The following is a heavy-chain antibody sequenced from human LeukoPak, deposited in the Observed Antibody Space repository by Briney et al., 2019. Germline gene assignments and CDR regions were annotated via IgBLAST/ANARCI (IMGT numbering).Heavy chain of an antibody. J-gene: IGHJ6*03. D-gene: IGHD3-22*01. CDR2: TRNKANSYTT. Sequence: GGSLRLSCAASGFTFSDHYMDWVRQAPGEGLEWVGRTRNKANSYTTEYAASVKGRFTISRDDSKNSLYLQMNSLKTEDTAVYYCARATYYYDSSGYLYYMDVWGKGTTVTVSS. V-gene: IGHV3-72*01. CDR3: ARATYYYDSSGYLYYMDV. CDR1: GFTFSDHY.